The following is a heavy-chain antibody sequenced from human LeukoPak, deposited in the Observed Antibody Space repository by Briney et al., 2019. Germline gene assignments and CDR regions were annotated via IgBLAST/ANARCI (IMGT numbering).Heavy chain of an antibody. Sequence: GGSLRLSCAVSGFIFSNYWMSWVRQAPGKGPEWVANIKQDGNEKYYMDSVKGRFTISRDNAKNSLYLQMNSLRAEDTAVYYCARDSLIPGATGGKDYWGQGTLVTVSS. CDR1: GFIFSNYW. D-gene: IGHD3-16*01. J-gene: IGHJ4*02. V-gene: IGHV3-7*05. CDR3: ARDSLIPGATGGKDY. CDR2: IKQDGNEK.